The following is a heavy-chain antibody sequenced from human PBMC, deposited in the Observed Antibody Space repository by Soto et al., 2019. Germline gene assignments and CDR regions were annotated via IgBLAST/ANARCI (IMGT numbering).Heavy chain of an antibody. D-gene: IGHD3-22*01. V-gene: IGHV4-59*01. Sequence: SETLSLTCTVSGGSISSYYWSWIRQPPGKGLEWIGYIYYSGSTNYNPSLKSRVTISVDTSKNQFSLKLSSVTAADTAVYYCARVQLYYNDISGRPLNAFDIWGQGTMVT. CDR2: IYYSGST. J-gene: IGHJ3*02. CDR3: ARVQLYYNDISGRPLNAFDI. CDR1: GGSISSYY.